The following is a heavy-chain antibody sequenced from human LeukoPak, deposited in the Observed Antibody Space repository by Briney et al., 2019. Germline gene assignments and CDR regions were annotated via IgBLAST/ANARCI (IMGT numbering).Heavy chain of an antibody. Sequence: SETLSLTCTVSGGSISSYYWSWIRQPPGKGLEWIGNIYYTGSTNYSPSLKSRVSLSVDTSKNQFSLRLNSVTAADTAVYYCAREGWDYDLDYWGQGTLVTVSS. D-gene: IGHD1-7*01. J-gene: IGHJ4*02. CDR3: AREGWDYDLDY. CDR2: IYYTGST. CDR1: GGSISSYY. V-gene: IGHV4-59*01.